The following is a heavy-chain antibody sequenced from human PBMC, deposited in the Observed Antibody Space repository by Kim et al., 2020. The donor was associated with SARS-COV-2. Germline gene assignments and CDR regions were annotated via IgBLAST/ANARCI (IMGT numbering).Heavy chain of an antibody. D-gene: IGHD2-15*01. V-gene: IGHV3-74*01. CDR2: INSDGSST. CDR3: ARVRSGGREYYYGMDV. J-gene: IGHJ6*02. Sequence: GGSLRLSCAASGFTFSSYWMHWVRQAPGKGLVWVSRINSDGSSTSYADSVKGRFTISRDNAKNTLYLQMNSLRAEDTAVYYCARVRSGGREYYYGMDVWGQGTTVAVSS. CDR1: GFTFSSYW.